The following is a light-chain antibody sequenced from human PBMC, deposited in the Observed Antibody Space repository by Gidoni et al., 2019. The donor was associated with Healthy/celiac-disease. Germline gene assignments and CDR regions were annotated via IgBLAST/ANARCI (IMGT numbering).Light chain of an antibody. J-gene: IGKJ1*01. CDR1: QDISNY. Sequence: DIQMTQSPSSLSASVGDRVTITCQASQDISNYLNWYQQKPGKAPKLLIYDASNLETGVPSRFSGSGSGTDFTFTISSRQPEDIASYYCQRYENLPPWTFGQGTKVEIK. V-gene: IGKV1-33*01. CDR3: QRYENLPPWT. CDR2: DAS.